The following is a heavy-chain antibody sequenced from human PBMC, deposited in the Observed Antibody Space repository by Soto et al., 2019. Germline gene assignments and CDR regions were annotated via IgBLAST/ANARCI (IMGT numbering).Heavy chain of an antibody. D-gene: IGHD3-10*01. CDR3: VTEAGNTGARSLGYFHY. J-gene: IGHJ4*03. CDR1: GLNFRGYG. CDR2: IWDDGSKK. Sequence: QVQLVESGGGVVQPGTSLRLSCAASGLNFRGYGFHWVRQAPGKGLDWVAVIWDDGSKKFYADSVKGRFTFSRDDSRNTLFLQINSLRDEDTAIYYSVTEAGNTGARSLGYFHYSGHGSLVTLSS. V-gene: IGHV3-33*01.